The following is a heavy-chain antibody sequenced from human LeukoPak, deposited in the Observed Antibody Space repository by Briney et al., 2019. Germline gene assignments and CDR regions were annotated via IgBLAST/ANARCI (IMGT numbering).Heavy chain of an antibody. CDR3: ARVGYSYGPLWYYGMDV. CDR1: GFTFSSYA. J-gene: IGHJ6*02. V-gene: IGHV3-30*04. D-gene: IGHD5-18*01. CDR2: ISYDGSNK. Sequence: PGGSLRLSCAASGFTFSSYAMHWVRQAPGKGLEWVAVISYDGSNKYYADSVKGRFTISRDNSKNTLYLQMNSLRAEDTAVYYCARVGYSYGPLWYYGMDVWGQGTTVTVSS.